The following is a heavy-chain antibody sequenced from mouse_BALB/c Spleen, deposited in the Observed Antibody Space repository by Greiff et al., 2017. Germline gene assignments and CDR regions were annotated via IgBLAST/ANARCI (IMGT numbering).Heavy chain of an antibody. CDR1: GFTFSSFG. CDR3: ARTGTSAMDY. Sequence: VQLKQSGGGLVQPGGSRKLSCAASGFTFSSFGMHWVRQAPEKGLEWVAYISSGSSTIYYADTVKGRFTISRDNPKNTLFLQMTSLRSEDTAMYYCARTGTSAMDYWGQGTSVTVSS. CDR2: ISSGSSTI. D-gene: IGHD4-1*01. V-gene: IGHV5-17*02. J-gene: IGHJ4*01.